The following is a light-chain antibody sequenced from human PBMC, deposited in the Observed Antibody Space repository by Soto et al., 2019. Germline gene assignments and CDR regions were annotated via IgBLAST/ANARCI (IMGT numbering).Light chain of an antibody. J-gene: IGKJ2*01. Sequence: IVMTQSPLSLPVSPGEPASISCRSSQSLMTGSGHVYLDWYLQKPGQSPQLLIFLASNRASGVPDRFSGSVSGADVTLKISRVETEDAGVYYCMQALQIPYTFGQGTKLDIK. CDR2: LAS. CDR3: MQALQIPYT. V-gene: IGKV2-28*01. CDR1: QSLMTGSGHVY.